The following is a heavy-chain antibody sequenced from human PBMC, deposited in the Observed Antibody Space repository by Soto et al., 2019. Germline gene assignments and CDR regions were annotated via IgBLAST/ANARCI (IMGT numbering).Heavy chain of an antibody. V-gene: IGHV3-30*18. D-gene: IGHD1-7*01. CDR3: AKYRFLRNYDGNFFDY. CDR1: GFTFSSYG. Sequence: GGSLRLSCAASGFTFSSYGMHWVRQAPGKGLEWVAVISYDGSNKYYADSVKGRFTISRDNSKNTLYLQMNSLRAEDTAVYYCAKYRFLRNYDGNFFDYWGQGT. J-gene: IGHJ4*02. CDR2: ISYDGSNK.